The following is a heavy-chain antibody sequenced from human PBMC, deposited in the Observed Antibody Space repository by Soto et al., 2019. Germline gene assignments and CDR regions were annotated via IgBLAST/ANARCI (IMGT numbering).Heavy chain of an antibody. Sequence: SETLYITCTVSGGSISSGDYYWSWIRQPPGKGLEWIGYIYYSGSTYYNPSLKSRVTISVDTSKNQFSLKLSSVTAADTAVYYCARDSAGYYGMDVWGQGTTVTVSS. CDR1: GGSISSGDYY. CDR2: IYYSGST. V-gene: IGHV4-30-4*01. D-gene: IGHD1-26*01. J-gene: IGHJ6*02. CDR3: ARDSAGYYGMDV.